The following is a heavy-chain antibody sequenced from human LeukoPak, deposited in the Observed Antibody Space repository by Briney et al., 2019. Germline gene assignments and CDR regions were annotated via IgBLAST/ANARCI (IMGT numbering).Heavy chain of an antibody. Sequence: GRSLRLSCAASGFTFSSYGMHWVRQAPGKGLEWVAVIWYDGSNKYYADSVKGRFTISRDNSKNTLYLQMNSLRAEDTAVYYCARDVYYDSSGYYLYYFDYWGQGTLVTVSS. J-gene: IGHJ4*02. CDR3: ARDVYYDSSGYYLYYFDY. D-gene: IGHD3-22*01. CDR1: GFTFSSYG. CDR2: IWYDGSNK. V-gene: IGHV3-33*01.